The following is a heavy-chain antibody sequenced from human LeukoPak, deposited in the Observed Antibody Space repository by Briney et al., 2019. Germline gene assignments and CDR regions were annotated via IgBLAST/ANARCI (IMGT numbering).Heavy chain of an antibody. CDR1: GFTFSSYA. CDR2: ISGSGGRT. J-gene: IGHJ4*02. CDR3: AKVSRGDPNDY. V-gene: IGHV3-23*01. Sequence: GGSLRLSCAASGFTFSSYAMTWVRQAPGKGLEWVSAISGSGGRTHYADSVKGRFTISRDNSKNTLYLQMNSLRAEDTAVYYCAKVSRGDPNDYWGQGTLVTVSS. D-gene: IGHD4-17*01.